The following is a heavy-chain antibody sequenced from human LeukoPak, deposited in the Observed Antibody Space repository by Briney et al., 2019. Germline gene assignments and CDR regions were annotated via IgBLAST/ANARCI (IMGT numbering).Heavy chain of an antibody. J-gene: IGHJ4*02. CDR3: AKVRRIGNYYFDY. D-gene: IGHD1-7*01. CDR2: ISGSGGST. Sequence: GGSLRLSCAASGFTFSSYWMSWVRQAPGKGLEWVSAISGSGGSTYYADSVKGRFTISRDNSKNTLYLQMNSLRAEDTAVYYCAKVRRIGNYYFDYWGQGTLVTVSS. CDR1: GFTFSSYW. V-gene: IGHV3-23*01.